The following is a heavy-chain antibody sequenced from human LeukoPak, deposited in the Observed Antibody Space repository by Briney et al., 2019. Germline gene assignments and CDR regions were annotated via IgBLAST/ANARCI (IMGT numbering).Heavy chain of an antibody. J-gene: IGHJ3*01. CDR1: GFTVSSNY. CDR2: IYSGGST. D-gene: IGHD4-17*01. CDR3: AKDYFYGDGGASDV. V-gene: IGHV3-66*01. Sequence: GGSLRLSCAASGFTVSSNYMSWVRQAPGKGLEWVSVIYSGGSTYYADSVKGRFTISRDNSKNTLYLQMNSLRDEDTAVYYCAKDYFYGDGGASDVWGQGTMVTVSS.